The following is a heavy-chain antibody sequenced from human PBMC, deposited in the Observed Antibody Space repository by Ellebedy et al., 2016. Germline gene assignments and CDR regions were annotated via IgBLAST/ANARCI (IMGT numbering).Heavy chain of an antibody. J-gene: IGHJ6*02. CDR1: GYTFTSYG. D-gene: IGHD3-10*01. CDR2: TSAYNGDT. CDR3: AREVFRGARSMDV. V-gene: IGHV1-18*01. Sequence: ASVKVSXXASGYTFTSYGISWVRQAPGQGPEWMAWTSAYNGDTEYAQKFQGRITMTTDTSTSTAYMELRSLRSGDTAVYYCAREVFRGARSMDVWGQGTTVTVSS.